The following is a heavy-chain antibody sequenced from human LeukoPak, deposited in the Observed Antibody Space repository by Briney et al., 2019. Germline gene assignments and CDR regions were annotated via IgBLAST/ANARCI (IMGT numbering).Heavy chain of an antibody. CDR3: ATVDYYGSGGIDY. CDR1: GGSISSGSYY. V-gene: IGHV4-61*02. J-gene: IGHJ4*02. Sequence: PSETLSLTCTVSGGSISSGSYYWNWIRQPAGKGLEWIGRIYTSGSTNYNPSLKSRVTISVDTSKNQFSLKLSSVTAADTAVYYCATVDYYGSGGIDYWGQGTLVTVSS. CDR2: IYTSGST. D-gene: IGHD3-10*01.